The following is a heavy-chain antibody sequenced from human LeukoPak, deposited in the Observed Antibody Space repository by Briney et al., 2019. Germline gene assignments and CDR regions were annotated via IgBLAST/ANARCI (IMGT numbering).Heavy chain of an antibody. J-gene: IGHJ4*02. Sequence: SETLSFTCTVSGASISSYYWIWIRQPPGKGLEWIGHIYYSGSTNYNPSLKSRVTISVDTSKNQFSLNLSSVTAADTAVYYCARVPGYYDSSGYSYFYLDYWAPGTLVTVSS. CDR3: ARVPGYYDSSGYSYFYLDY. D-gene: IGHD3-22*01. CDR1: GASISSYY. CDR2: IYYSGST. V-gene: IGHV4-59*01.